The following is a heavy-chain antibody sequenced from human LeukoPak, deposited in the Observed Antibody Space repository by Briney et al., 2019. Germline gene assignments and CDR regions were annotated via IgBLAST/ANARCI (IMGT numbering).Heavy chain of an antibody. CDR1: GYTFTSYD. J-gene: IGHJ6*02. CDR3: ARFRSARATMIVVVTHYYYGMDV. CDR2: MNPNSGNT. Sequence: ASVKVSCKASGYTFTSYDINWVRQATGQGLEWMGWMNPNSGNTGYAQKFQGRVTMTRNTSISTAYMELSSLRSEDTAVYYCARFRSARATMIVVVTHYYYGMDVWGQGTTVTVSS. V-gene: IGHV1-8*01. D-gene: IGHD3-22*01.